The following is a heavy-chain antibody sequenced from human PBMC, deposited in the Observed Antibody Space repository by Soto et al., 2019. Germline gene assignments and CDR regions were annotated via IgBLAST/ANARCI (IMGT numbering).Heavy chain of an antibody. CDR1: CGSFSGYY. D-gene: IGHD2-21*02. J-gene: IGHJ5*02. CDR3: ARSYCGGDCPNNWFDP. CDR2: INHSGST. Sequence: SETLSLTFAVYCGSFSGYYWSWIRQPPGKGLEWIGEINHSGSTNYNPSLKSRVTISVDTSKNQFSLKLSSVTAADTAVYYCARSYCGGDCPNNWFDPWGQGTLVTVSS. V-gene: IGHV4-34*01.